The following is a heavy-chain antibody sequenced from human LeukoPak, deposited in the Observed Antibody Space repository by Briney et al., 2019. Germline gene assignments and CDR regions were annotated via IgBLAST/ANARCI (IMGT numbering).Heavy chain of an antibody. CDR2: INPNSGGT. V-gene: IGHV1-2*02. J-gene: IGHJ4*02. Sequence: ASVKVSCKASGYTFTGYYMHWVRQAPGQGLEWMGWINPNSGGTNYAQKFQGRVTMTRDTSISTAYMGLSRLRSDDTAVYYCASQDCSSTSCYRGTGYWGQGTLVTVSS. D-gene: IGHD2-2*02. CDR3: ASQDCSSTSCYRGTGY. CDR1: GYTFTGYY.